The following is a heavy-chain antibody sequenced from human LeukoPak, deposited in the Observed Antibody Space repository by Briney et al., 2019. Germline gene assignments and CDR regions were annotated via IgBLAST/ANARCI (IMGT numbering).Heavy chain of an antibody. J-gene: IGHJ4*02. CDR1: GYSFSSGYY. CDR3: ARVWRFGFGKLSPFDY. Sequence: SETLSLTCAVSGYSFSSGYYWGWIRQPPGKGLEWIGSIYHSGSTYYNPSLKSRVTISVDTSKNQFSLKLSSVTAADTAVYYCARVWRFGFGKLSPFDYWGQGTLVTVSS. D-gene: IGHD3-10*01. CDR2: IYHSGST. V-gene: IGHV4-38-2*01.